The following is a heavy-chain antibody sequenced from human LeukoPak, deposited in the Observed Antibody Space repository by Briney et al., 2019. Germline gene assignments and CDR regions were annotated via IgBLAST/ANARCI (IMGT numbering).Heavy chain of an antibody. CDR2: IYTSGST. D-gene: IGHD2-8*01. V-gene: IGHV4-61*02. Sequence: SETLSLTCTVSGGSISSGSYYWSWIGQPAGKGLEWIGRIYTSGSTNYNPSLKSRVTISVDTSKNQFSLKLSSVTAADTAVYYCARGWFADCTNGVCYTKEFDYWGQGTLVTVSS. CDR1: GGSISSGSYY. J-gene: IGHJ4*02. CDR3: ARGWFADCTNGVCYTKEFDY.